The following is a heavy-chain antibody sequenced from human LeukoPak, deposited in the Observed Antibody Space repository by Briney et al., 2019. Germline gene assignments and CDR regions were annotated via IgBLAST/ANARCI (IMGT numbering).Heavy chain of an antibody. D-gene: IGHD4-17*01. CDR2: IYSGGGI. V-gene: IGHV3-53*01. Sequence: GGSLRLSCAASGFTVSTNYMTWVRQTPGKGLEWVSLIYSGGGIYYAASVKGRFTISIDNAKNSLYLQMNSLRADDTAVFYCVRDHLYGFDYWGQGTLVTVSS. J-gene: IGHJ4*02. CDR1: GFTVSTNY. CDR3: VRDHLYGFDY.